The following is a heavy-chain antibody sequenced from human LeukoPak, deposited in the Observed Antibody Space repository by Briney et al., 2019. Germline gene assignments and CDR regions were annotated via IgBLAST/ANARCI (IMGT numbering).Heavy chain of an antibody. Sequence: GGSLRLSCAASGFTFSSSAMSWVRQVPGKGLEWVSGISWNSGSIGYADSVKGRFTISRDNAKNSLYLQMNSLRAEDTALYYCAKDIATGTNQGDWFDPWGQGTLVTVSS. V-gene: IGHV3-9*01. CDR2: ISWNSGSI. CDR3: AKDIATGTNQGDWFDP. D-gene: IGHD1-7*01. CDR1: GFTFSSSA. J-gene: IGHJ5*02.